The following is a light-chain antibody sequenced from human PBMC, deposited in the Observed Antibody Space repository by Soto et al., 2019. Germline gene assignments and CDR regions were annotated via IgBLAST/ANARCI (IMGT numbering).Light chain of an antibody. V-gene: IGKV1-5*03. CDR1: QTISSW. CDR2: KAS. CDR3: QHYNSYSEA. Sequence: DIQMTQSPSTLFASAGDRVTITCLASQTISSWLAWYQQKPGKAPKLLIYKASTLKSGVPSRFSGSGSGTEFTLTISSLQPDDFATYYCQHYNSYSEAFGQGTKGDIK. J-gene: IGKJ1*01.